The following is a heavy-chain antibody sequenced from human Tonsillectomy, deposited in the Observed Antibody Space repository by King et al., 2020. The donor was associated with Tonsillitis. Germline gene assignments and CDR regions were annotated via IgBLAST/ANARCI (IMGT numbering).Heavy chain of an antibody. CDR3: ARDRVYYDSSGYNY. CDR2: INTNTGKS. V-gene: IGHV7-4-1*02. J-gene: IGHJ4*02. CDR1: GYTFTSYV. D-gene: IGHD3-22*01. Sequence: QLVQSGSELKKPGASVKVSCKASGYTFTSYVMDWVRQAPGQGLEWMGWINTNTGKSTYAQGFTGRFVFSLDTSVSTAYLQISSLKAEDTAVYYCARDRVYYDSSGYNYWGQGTLVTVSS.